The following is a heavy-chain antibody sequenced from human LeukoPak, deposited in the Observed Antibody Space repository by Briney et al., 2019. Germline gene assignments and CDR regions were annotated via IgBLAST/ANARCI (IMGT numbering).Heavy chain of an antibody. CDR3: AKTTAGYSSGRYPGWPVDY. V-gene: IGHV3-23*01. Sequence: GRSLRLSCAASGFTFGSYAMYWVRQAPGKGLEWVSGISGSGGSTSYADSVKGRFTISRDNSENTVYLQMSSLRADDTAVYYCAKTTAGYSSGRYPGWPVDYWGQGTLVTVSS. D-gene: IGHD6-19*01. CDR1: GFTFGSYA. J-gene: IGHJ4*02. CDR2: ISGSGGST.